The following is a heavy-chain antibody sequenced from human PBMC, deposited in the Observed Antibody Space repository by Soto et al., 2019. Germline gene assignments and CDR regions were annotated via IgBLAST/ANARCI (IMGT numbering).Heavy chain of an antibody. D-gene: IGHD2-8*02. Sequence: QITLKESGPTLVKPTQTLTLTCTFSGFSLSTTGVGVAWIRQPPGKALEWLALIYWNDYKRYSPSLQSRLSITNDTSKHQVVLTVTNDDAVDTSTYYCALLKLVSSEKTRADDYWGQGTLVTVSS. J-gene: IGHJ4*02. CDR1: GFSLSTTGVG. CDR2: IYWNDYK. CDR3: ALLKLVSSEKTRADDY. V-gene: IGHV2-5*01.